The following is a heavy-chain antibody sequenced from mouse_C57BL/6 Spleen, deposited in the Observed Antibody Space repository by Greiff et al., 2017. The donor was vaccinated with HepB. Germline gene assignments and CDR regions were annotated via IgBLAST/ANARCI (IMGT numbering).Heavy chain of an antibody. V-gene: IGHV1-82*01. D-gene: IGHD1-1*01. J-gene: IGHJ2*01. CDR2: IYPGDGDT. CDR1: GYAFSSSW. CDR3: ARCPPFYYGSSFDY. Sequence: QVQLQQSGPELVKPGASVKISCKASGYAFSSSWMNWVKQRPGKGLEWIGRIYPGDGDTNYNGKFKGKATLTADKSSSTAYMQLSSLTSEDSAVYFCARCPPFYYGSSFDYWGQGTTLTVSS.